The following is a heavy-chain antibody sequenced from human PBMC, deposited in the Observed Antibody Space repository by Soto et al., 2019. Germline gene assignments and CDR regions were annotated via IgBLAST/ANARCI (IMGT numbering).Heavy chain of an antibody. V-gene: IGHV5-51*01. CDR3: ARPSDVGLASSFEY. Sequence: PGESLKISCEGIGYDFFGYWIGWVRQTPGKGLEWVGIIYPDDSQTRYSPSFQGQVTFSADKSISTAYLQWNSLRASDTAIYYCARPSDVGLASSFEYWGQGTQVTVSS. CDR2: IYPDDSQT. J-gene: IGHJ4*02. CDR1: GYDFFGYW.